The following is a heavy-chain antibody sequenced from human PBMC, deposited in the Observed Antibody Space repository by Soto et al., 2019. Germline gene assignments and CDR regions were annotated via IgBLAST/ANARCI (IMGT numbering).Heavy chain of an antibody. D-gene: IGHD3-10*01. CDR2: ISGSGGST. J-gene: IGHJ6*02. Sequence: GWSLRLSCAAPGFTCSSYAMSWVRQAPGKGLEWVSAISGSGGSTYYADSVKGRFTIPRDNSKNTLYLQMNSLRAEDTAVYYCAKGGEGSGSYQSNYYYYGMDVWGQGTTVTGSS. CDR3: AKGGEGSGSYQSNYYYYGMDV. CDR1: GFTCSSYA. V-gene: IGHV3-23*01.